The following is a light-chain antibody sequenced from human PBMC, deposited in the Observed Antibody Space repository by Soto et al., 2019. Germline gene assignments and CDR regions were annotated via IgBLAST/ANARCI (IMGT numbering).Light chain of an antibody. Sequence: DIQMTQSPSTLSASVGDRVTITCRASQSISSWLAWYQQKPGKAPKLLLYKASSLESGVPSRFSGSGSGTEFTLTISSLQPDDFATYNCQHYDTYPLTFGGGTKVEIK. J-gene: IGKJ4*01. CDR1: QSISSW. CDR3: QHYDTYPLT. V-gene: IGKV1-5*03. CDR2: KAS.